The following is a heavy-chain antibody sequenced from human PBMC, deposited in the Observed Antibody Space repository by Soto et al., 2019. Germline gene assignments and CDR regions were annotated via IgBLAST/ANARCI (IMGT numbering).Heavy chain of an antibody. J-gene: IGHJ4*02. D-gene: IGHD3-22*01. CDR2: IYYSGST. Sequence: QVQLQESGPGLVKPSQTLSLTCTVSGGSISSGDYYWSWIRQPPGKGLEWIGYIYYSGSTYYNPSLKSRVTISVDTSKNQFSLKLSSVTAADTAVYYCAKSETYYYDSSGYYYAKLNYFDYWGQGTLVTVSS. V-gene: IGHV4-30-4*01. CDR1: GGSISSGDYY. CDR3: AKSETYYYDSSGYYYAKLNYFDY.